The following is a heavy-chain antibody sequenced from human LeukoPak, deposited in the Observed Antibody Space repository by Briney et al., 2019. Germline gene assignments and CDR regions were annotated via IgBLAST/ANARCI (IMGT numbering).Heavy chain of an antibody. CDR3: ARHLKTLGYSSSWVYYYYMDV. D-gene: IGHD6-13*01. J-gene: IGHJ6*03. V-gene: IGHV5-51*01. Sequence: GESLKISCKGSGYSFTSYWIGWVRQMPGKGLEWMGIIYPGDSDTRYSPSFQGQVTISADKSISTAYLQWSSLKASDTAMYYCARHLKTLGYSSSWVYYYYMDVWGKGTTVTVSS. CDR1: GYSFTSYW. CDR2: IYPGDSDT.